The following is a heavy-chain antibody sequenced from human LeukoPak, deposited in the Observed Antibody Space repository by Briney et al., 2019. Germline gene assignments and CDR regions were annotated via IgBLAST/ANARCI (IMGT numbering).Heavy chain of an antibody. D-gene: IGHD3-16*01. CDR1: GFTLRIYC. Sequence: GGSLRLSCAASGFTLRIYCMMGVRQAPGKGLEGVANIKQDGCEKYYVDSVKGRFNISRDNAKNSMYLQMNSLRAEDTAVYYCPRALRGSYGSDYWGQGTLVTVSS. CDR3: PRALRGSYGSDY. J-gene: IGHJ4*02. CDR2: IKQDGCEK. V-gene: IGHV3-7*01.